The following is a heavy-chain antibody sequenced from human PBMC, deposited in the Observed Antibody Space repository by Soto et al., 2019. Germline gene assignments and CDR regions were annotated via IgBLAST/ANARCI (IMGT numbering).Heavy chain of an antibody. CDR2: IYSGGST. D-gene: IGHD3-9*01. V-gene: IGHV3-66*01. CDR3: ARDSQYYDILTGYYRAFDY. J-gene: IGHJ4*02. CDR1: GFTVSSNY. Sequence: EVQLVESGGGLVQPGGSLRLSCAASGFTVSSNYMSWVRQAPGKGLEWVSVIYSGGSTYYADSVKGRFTISRDNSKNTLYLQMNSLRAEDTAVNYCARDSQYYDILTGYYRAFDYWGQGTLVTVSS.